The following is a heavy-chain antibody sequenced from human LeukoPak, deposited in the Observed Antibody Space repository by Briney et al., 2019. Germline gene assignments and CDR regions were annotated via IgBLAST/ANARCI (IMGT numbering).Heavy chain of an antibody. D-gene: IGHD3-22*01. CDR1: AFTFSSYG. CDR3: AKDQRYYYDSSGYYPDAFDI. CDR2: ISGSGGST. V-gene: IGHV3-23*01. J-gene: IGHJ3*02. Sequence: GGSLRLSCAASAFTFSSYGMTWVRQAPGKGLEWVSAISGSGGSTYYADSVKGRFTISRDNSKNTLYLQMNSLRAEDTAVYYCAKDQRYYYDSSGYYPDAFDIWGQGTMVTVSS.